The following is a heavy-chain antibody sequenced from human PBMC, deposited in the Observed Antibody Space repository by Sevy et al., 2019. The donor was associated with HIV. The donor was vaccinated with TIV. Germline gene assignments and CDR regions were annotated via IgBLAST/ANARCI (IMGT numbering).Heavy chain of an antibody. CDR2: ISGSGVST. CDR3: AKDRDSSSWYGGDYFDC. CDR1: GFIFSNYA. Sequence: GRSLRLSCAASGFIFSNYAMSWVRQAPGKGLEWVSAISGSGVSTYYADSVKGRFTISRDNSKNTLYLQMNSLRAEDTAIYYCAKDRDSSSWYGGDYFDCWGQGSLVTVSS. D-gene: IGHD6-13*01. V-gene: IGHV3-23*01. J-gene: IGHJ4*02.